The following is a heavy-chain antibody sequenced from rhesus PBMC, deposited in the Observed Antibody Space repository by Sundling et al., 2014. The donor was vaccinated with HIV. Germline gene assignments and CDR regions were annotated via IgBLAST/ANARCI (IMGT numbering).Heavy chain of an antibody. CDR3: VRWGYSGYTLNF. CDR1: GGSISASYY. V-gene: IGHV4-106*01. CDR2: IFGSIGST. J-gene: IGHJ4*01. Sequence: QVQLQESGPGLVKPSETLSLTCAVSGGSISASYYWSWIRQPPGKGLEWIGYIFGSIGSTYYNPSLKSRVTISTDTSKNQLSLKLSSVTAADTAVYYCVRWGYSGYTLNFWGQGVLVTVSS. D-gene: IGHD5-42*01.